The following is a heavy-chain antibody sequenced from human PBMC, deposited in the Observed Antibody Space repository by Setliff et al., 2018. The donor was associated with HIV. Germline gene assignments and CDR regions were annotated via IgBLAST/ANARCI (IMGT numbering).Heavy chain of an antibody. Sequence: GGSLRLSCVASGFTFNTYWMHWVRQVPGKGLVWVSRIKGDGTGTYYADSVKGRFTISRDTSKNTLYLQMNSLRVEDTALYYCARGGEYFDSWGQGARVTSPQ. J-gene: IGHJ4*02. CDR3: ARGGEYFDS. V-gene: IGHV3-74*01. CDR1: GFTFNTYW. CDR2: IKGDGTGT. D-gene: IGHD4-17*01.